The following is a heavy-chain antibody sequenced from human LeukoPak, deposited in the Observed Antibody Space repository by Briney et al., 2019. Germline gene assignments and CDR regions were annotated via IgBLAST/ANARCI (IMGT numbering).Heavy chain of an antibody. D-gene: IGHD3-22*01. CDR3: TTLDYYDSSAKPFDY. J-gene: IGHJ4*02. CDR1: GFTFSNAW. Sequence: GGSLRLSCAASGFTFSNAWMSWVRQAPGKGLEWVGRIKSKTDGGTTDYAAPVKGRFTISRDDSKNTLYLQMNSLKTEDTAVYYCTTLDYYDSSAKPFDYWGQGTLVTVSS. CDR2: IKSKTDGGTT. V-gene: IGHV3-15*01.